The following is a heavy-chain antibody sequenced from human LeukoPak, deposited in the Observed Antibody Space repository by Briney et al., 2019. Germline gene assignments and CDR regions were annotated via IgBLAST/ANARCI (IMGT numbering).Heavy chain of an antibody. V-gene: IGHV1-3*01. CDR1: GYTFTSYA. Sequence: ASVKVSCKASGYTFTSYAMHWVRQAPGQRLEWMGWINAGNGNTKYSQKFQGRVTITRDTSASTAYMELSSLRSEDTAVYYCARGGWLRLAGLYDYWGQGTLVTVSS. CDR3: ARGGWLRLAGLYDY. J-gene: IGHJ4*02. D-gene: IGHD5-12*01. CDR2: INAGNGNT.